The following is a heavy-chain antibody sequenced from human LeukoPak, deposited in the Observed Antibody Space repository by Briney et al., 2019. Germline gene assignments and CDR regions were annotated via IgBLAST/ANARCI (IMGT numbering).Heavy chain of an antibody. J-gene: IGHJ3*02. CDR3: AKGGITMIVVVTLDAFDI. Sequence: PGGSLRLSCAASGFTFDDYAMHWVRQAPGKGLEWVSGISWNSGIIGYADSVKGRFTISRDNAKNSLYLQMNSLRAEDTALYYCAKGGITMIVVVTLDAFDIWGQGTMVTVSS. V-gene: IGHV3-9*01. CDR2: ISWNSGII. D-gene: IGHD3-22*01. CDR1: GFTFDDYA.